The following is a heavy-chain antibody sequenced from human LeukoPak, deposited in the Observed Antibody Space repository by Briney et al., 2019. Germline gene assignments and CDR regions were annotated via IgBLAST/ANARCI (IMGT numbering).Heavy chain of an antibody. D-gene: IGHD5-18*01. J-gene: IGHJ4*02. CDR3: AKGIQLWVNYFDY. CDR1: GFTFSSYG. V-gene: IGHV3-30*18. Sequence: GGSLRLSCAASGFTFSSYGMHWVRQAPGKGLEWVAVISYDGSNKYYADSVKGRFTISRDNSKNTLYLQMNSLRAEDTAVYYCAKGIQLWVNYFDYWGQGTLVTVFS. CDR2: ISYDGSNK.